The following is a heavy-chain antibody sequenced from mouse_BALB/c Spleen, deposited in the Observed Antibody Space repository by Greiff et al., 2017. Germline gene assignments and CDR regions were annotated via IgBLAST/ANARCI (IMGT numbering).Heavy chain of an antibody. J-gene: IGHJ2*01. CDR2: ISDGGSYT. Sequence: EVQLVESGGGLVKPGGSLKLSCAASGFTFSDYYMYWVRQTPEKRLEWVATISDGGSYTYYPDSVKGRFTISRDNAKNNLYLQMSSLKSEDTAMYYCARGYGNYGDFDYWGQGTTLTVSS. V-gene: IGHV5-4*02. CDR1: GFTFSDYY. D-gene: IGHD2-1*01. CDR3: ARGYGNYGDFDY.